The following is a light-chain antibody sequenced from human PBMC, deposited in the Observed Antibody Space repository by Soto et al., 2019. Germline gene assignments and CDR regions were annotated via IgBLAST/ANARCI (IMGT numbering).Light chain of an antibody. CDR1: SSNIGAGYD. CDR2: GNS. V-gene: IGLV1-40*01. Sequence: QSVLTQPPSVAGAPGQRVTIACTGSSSNIGAGYDVHWYQQLPGTAPKLLIYGNSNRPSGVPDRFSGSKSGTSASLAITGLRAEEEATYYCQSYDRSLRVVFGGGTKLTVL. J-gene: IGLJ2*01. CDR3: QSYDRSLRVV.